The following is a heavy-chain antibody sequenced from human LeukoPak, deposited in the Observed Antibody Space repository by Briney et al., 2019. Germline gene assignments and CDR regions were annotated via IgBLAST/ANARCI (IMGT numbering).Heavy chain of an antibody. J-gene: IGHJ4*02. CDR1: GVTFSSYA. CDR2: ISHDLTYQ. CDR3: ARDVNNYFDY. V-gene: IGHV3-30*04. Sequence: GGSLRLSCVASGVTFSSYAMSWVRQAPGKGLEWVAVISHDLTYQAYADSVKGRFTISRDDSKNTLYVQMNNLRTEDTAFYYCARDVNNYFDYWGLGTLVTVSS.